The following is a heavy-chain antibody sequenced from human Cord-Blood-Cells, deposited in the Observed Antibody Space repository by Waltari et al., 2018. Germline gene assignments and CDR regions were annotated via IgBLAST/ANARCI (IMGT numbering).Heavy chain of an antibody. Sequence: QVTLRESGPALVKPTQTLTLTCTFSGFSLSPRGMCVSWIRQPPGKALEWLALLDWDDDKSYSTSLKTRLTISKDTSKNQVVLTMTNMDPVDTATYYCARSCVRTTGTTGGDYWGQGTLVTVSS. CDR2: LDWDDDK. V-gene: IGHV2-70*01. CDR1: GFSLSPRGMC. D-gene: IGHD1-1*01. CDR3: ARSCVRTTGTTGGDY. J-gene: IGHJ4*02.